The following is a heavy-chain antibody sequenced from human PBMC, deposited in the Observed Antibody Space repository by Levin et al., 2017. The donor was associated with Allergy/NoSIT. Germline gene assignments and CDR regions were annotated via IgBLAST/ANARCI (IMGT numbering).Heavy chain of an antibody. CDR3: ARTADYGSGSYFYFQH. J-gene: IGHJ1*01. CDR2: IWYDGSNK. CDR1: GFTFSSYG. D-gene: IGHD3-10*01. Sequence: GESLKISCAASGFTFSSYGMHWVRQAPGKGLEWVAVIWYDGSNKYYADSVKGRFTISRDNSKNTLYLQMNSLRAEDTAVYYCARTADYGSGSYFYFQHWGQGTLVTVSS. V-gene: IGHV3-33*01.